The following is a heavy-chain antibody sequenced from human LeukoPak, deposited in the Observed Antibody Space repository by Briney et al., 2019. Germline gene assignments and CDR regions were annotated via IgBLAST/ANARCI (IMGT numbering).Heavy chain of an antibody. CDR3: AKGGIASPGLSN. V-gene: IGHV3-23*01. D-gene: IGHD6-13*01. CDR2: ISGSGDST. J-gene: IGHJ4*02. CDR1: GFTFSNYA. Sequence: GGSPRLSCAASGFTFSNYAMSWVRQAPGKGLEWVSAISGSGDSTYHADSVKGRFTISRDNSKNTLYVQMNSLRAEDTAVYYCAKGGIASPGLSNWGQGTLVTVSS.